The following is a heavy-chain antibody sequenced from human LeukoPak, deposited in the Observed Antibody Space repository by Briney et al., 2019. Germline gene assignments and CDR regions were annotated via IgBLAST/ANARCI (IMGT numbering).Heavy chain of an antibody. CDR1: GIIFSNYW. CDR3: ARGGGYSYGSFDY. J-gene: IGHJ4*02. V-gene: IGHV3-74*01. Sequence: GGSLRLSCAASGIIFSNYWMHWVRQAPGKGLVGVSRINRDGSGTSYADSVKGRFTISRDNAKNTLYLQMNSLRAEDTAVYYCARGGGYSYGSFDYWGQGTLVTVSS. CDR2: INRDGSGT. D-gene: IGHD5-18*01.